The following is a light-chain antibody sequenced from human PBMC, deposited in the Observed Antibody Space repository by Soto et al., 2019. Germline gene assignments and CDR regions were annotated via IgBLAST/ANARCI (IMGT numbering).Light chain of an antibody. CDR3: QQSYSTLTLA. J-gene: IGKJ4*01. CDR2: DAS. V-gene: IGKV1-39*01. Sequence: DIQMTQSPSTLSASVGDRVTITCRASQTISTYLNWYQQKPGNAPKLLIYDASSLQSGVTSRFSGSGSGTDFTLTISSLQPEDFATYYCQQSYSTLTLAFGGGTKVDIK. CDR1: QTISTY.